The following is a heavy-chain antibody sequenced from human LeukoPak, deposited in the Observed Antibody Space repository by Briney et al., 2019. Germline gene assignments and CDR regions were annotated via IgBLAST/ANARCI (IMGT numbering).Heavy chain of an antibody. CDR1: GGSVSNYY. V-gene: IGHV4-59*02. CDR3: ARAITSSARFDS. CDR2: IYYTET. Sequence: PSETLSLTCTVSGGSVSNYYWSWIRQSPGKGLEWIGYIYYTETSYNPSLKSRVTISADTSKNQFSLKLSSVTAADTAVYYCARAITSSARFDSWGQGTLVTVSS. D-gene: IGHD2-2*01. J-gene: IGHJ4*02.